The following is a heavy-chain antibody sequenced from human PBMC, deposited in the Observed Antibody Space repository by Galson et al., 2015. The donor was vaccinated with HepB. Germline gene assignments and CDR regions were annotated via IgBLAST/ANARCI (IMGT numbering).Heavy chain of an antibody. CDR1: GLTFSSYT. D-gene: IGHD1-26*01. V-gene: IGHV3-48*01. CDR3: TRIALSGSYWYFDY. CDR2: ISTTSDNN. J-gene: IGHJ4*02. Sequence: ALRLPCAASGLTFSSYTMNWVRQTPGKGLERNSYISTTSDNNLSADAVKGRFIISSDNAKNLLYLQMNSLRAEDTAVYYCTRIALSGSYWYFDYWGQGSLVTVSS.